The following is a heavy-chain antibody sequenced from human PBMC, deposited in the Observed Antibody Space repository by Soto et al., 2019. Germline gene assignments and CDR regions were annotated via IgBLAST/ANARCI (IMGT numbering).Heavy chain of an antibody. Sequence: SETLSLTCTVSGGSISSGGYYWSWIRQHAGKGLEWIGYIYYSGSTYYNPSLKSRVTISVDTSKNQFSLKLSSVTAADTAVYYCARSEVRRLVINPAVFDYWGQGTLVTVSS. CDR2: IYYSGST. D-gene: IGHD3-9*01. V-gene: IGHV4-31*03. CDR1: GGSISSGGYY. J-gene: IGHJ4*02. CDR3: ARSEVRRLVINPAVFDY.